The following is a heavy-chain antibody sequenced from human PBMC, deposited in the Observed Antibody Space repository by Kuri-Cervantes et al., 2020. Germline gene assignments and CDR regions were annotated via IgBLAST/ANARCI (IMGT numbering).Heavy chain of an antibody. Sequence: ASVKVSCKASGYTFTSYDINWVRQAPGQGLEWMGWINPNSGGTNYAQKFQGRVTMTRDTSISTAYMELSRLRSDDTAVYYCARGPTPGITLIGHYYYYYGMDVWGQGTTVTVSS. J-gene: IGHJ6*02. CDR3: ARGPTPGITLIGHYYYYYGMDV. D-gene: IGHD3-16*01. CDR2: INPNSGGT. V-gene: IGHV1-2*02. CDR1: GYTFTSYD.